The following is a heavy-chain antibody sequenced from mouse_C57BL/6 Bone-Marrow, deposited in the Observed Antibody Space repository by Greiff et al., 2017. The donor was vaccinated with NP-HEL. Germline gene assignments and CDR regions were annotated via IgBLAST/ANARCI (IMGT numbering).Heavy chain of an antibody. CDR2: ISYDGSN. V-gene: IGHV3-6*01. CDR3: ARDRGYSPYYFDY. D-gene: IGHD3-1*01. J-gene: IGHJ2*01. CDR1: GYSITSGYY. Sequence: ESGPGLVKPSQSLSLTCSVTGYSITSGYYWNWIRQFPGNNLEWMGYISYDGSNNYNPSLKNRISITRDTSKNQFFLKLNSVTTEDTATYYCARDRGYSPYYFDYWGQGTTLTVSS.